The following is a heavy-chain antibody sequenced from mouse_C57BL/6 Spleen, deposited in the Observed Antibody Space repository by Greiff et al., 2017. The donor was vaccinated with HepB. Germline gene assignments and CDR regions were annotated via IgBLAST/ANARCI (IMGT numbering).Heavy chain of an antibody. J-gene: IGHJ2*01. Sequence: QVHVKQSGAELVKPGASVKISCKASGYAFSSYWMNWVKQRPGKGLEWIGQIYPGDGDTNYNGKFKGKATLTADKSSSTAYMQLSSLTSEDSAVYFCARTFITTVVATPHFDYWGQGTTLTVSS. V-gene: IGHV1-80*01. CDR2: IYPGDGDT. CDR3: ARTFITTVVATPHFDY. D-gene: IGHD1-1*01. CDR1: GYAFSSYW.